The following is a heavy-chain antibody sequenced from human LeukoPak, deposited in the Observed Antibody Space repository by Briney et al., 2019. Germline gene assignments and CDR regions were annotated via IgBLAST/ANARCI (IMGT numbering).Heavy chain of an antibody. CDR2: IIPIFGTA. V-gene: IGHV1-69*05. D-gene: IGHD3-22*01. J-gene: IGHJ1*01. Sequence: SVKVSCKASGGTFSSYAISWVRQAPGQGLEWMGGIIPIFGTANYAQKFQGRVTITTDESTSTAYMELSSLRSEDTAVYYCGRSEGYYSQHWGQGTLVTVSS. CDR1: GGTFSSYA. CDR3: GRSEGYYSQH.